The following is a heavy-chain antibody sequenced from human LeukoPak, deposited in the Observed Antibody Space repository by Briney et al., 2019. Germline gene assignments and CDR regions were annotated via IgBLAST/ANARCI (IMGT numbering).Heavy chain of an antibody. J-gene: IGHJ6*02. D-gene: IGHD5-18*01. Sequence: PGGSLRLSCAASGFTFSSYAVSWVRQAPGKGPEWVSAISGSGGSTYYADSVKGRFTISRDNSKNTLYLQMNSLRAEDTAVYYCANHVGTAMDYYGMDVWGQGTTVTVSS. V-gene: IGHV3-23*01. CDR1: GFTFSSYA. CDR3: ANHVGTAMDYYGMDV. CDR2: ISGSGGST.